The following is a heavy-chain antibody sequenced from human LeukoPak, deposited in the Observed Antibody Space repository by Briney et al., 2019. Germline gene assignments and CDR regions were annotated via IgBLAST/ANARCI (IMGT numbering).Heavy chain of an antibody. CDR1: GFTFSSYA. V-gene: IGHV3-30*04. CDR2: TSYDGSNK. D-gene: IGHD5-12*01. J-gene: IGHJ4*02. CDR3: VRSAAAGRIVATFAY. Sequence: GGSLRLSCAASGFTFSSYAMHWVRQAPGKGLEWVAITSYDGSNKYYADSVKGRFTISRDISKNTLFLQMNSLRAEDTAVYYCVRSAAAGRIVATFAYWGQGTLVTVSS.